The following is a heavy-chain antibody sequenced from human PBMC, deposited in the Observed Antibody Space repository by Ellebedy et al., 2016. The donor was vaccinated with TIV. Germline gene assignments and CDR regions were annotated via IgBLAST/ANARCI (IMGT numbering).Heavy chain of an antibody. CDR3: ANNLARTGDFDY. V-gene: IGHV1-8*01. CDR1: GYTFTSYD. D-gene: IGHD7-27*01. Sequence: AASVKVSCKASGYTFTSYDINWVRQATGQGLEWLGLMNPNSGNTGYAQKFQGRVTLTRDTSISTAYMELTSLTFEDTAVYYCANNLARTGDFDYWGQGTLVTVSS. CDR2: MNPNSGNT. J-gene: IGHJ4*02.